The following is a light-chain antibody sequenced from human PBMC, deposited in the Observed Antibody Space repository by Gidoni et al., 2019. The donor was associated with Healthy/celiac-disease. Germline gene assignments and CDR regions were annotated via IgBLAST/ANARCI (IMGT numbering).Light chain of an antibody. Sequence: EIVMTQSPATLSVSPGERATLSCRASQSVSSNLDWYQQKPGQAPRLLIYGASTRATGIPARFSGSGSGTEFTLTISSLQSEDFAVYYCQHKGAFGQGTKVEIK. CDR3: QHKGA. CDR1: QSVSSN. V-gene: IGKV3-15*01. J-gene: IGKJ1*01. CDR2: GAS.